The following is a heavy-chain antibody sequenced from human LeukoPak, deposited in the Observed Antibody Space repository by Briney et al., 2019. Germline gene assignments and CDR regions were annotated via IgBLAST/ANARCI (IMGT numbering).Heavy chain of an antibody. CDR1: GFNFSTYS. D-gene: IGHD6-13*01. J-gene: IGHJ4*02. CDR3: ARDGGVATSSSSPGLDY. Sequence: GGSLRLSCAASGFNFSTYSMKWVRQAPGKGLEWISYISPSSSTIYYADSVKGRFTISRDNSKNTLYLQMNSLRAEDTAVYYCARDGGVATSSSSPGLDYWGQGTLVTVSS. CDR2: ISPSSSTI. V-gene: IGHV3-48*01.